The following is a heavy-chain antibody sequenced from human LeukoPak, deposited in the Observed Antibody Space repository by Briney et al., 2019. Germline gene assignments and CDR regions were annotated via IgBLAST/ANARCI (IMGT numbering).Heavy chain of an antibody. Sequence: ASVKVSCKASEYTFTGYYMHWVRQAPGRGLEWMGRINPNNGGTNYAQKFQGRVTMTGDTSISTAYMELSSLRSDDTAVYYCTRESGSYHGNDFWGQGTLVTVPS. J-gene: IGHJ4*02. D-gene: IGHD1-26*01. CDR2: INPNNGGT. CDR1: EYTFTGYY. V-gene: IGHV1-2*06. CDR3: TRESGSYHGNDF.